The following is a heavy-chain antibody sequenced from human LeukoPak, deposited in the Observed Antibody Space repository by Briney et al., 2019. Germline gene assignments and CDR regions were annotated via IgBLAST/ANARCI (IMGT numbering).Heavy chain of an antibody. CDR3: VRGDYYDSGTSFIDAFDI. CDR2: IKQDGSQK. D-gene: IGHD3-10*01. J-gene: IGHJ3*02. CDR1: GFSFSRYW. Sequence: GGSLRFSCSASGFSFSRYWMSWVRQAPGKGLEWVANIKQDGSQKFYVASVKGRFTISRDNAKNSLYLQMNSLRAEDTAVYYCVRGDYYDSGTSFIDAFDIWGQGTRVTVSS. V-gene: IGHV3-7*01.